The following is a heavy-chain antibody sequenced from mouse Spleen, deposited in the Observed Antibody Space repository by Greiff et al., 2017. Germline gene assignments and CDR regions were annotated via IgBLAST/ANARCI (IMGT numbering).Heavy chain of an antibody. CDR2: ISSGSSTI. V-gene: IGHV5-17*02. Sequence: EVQGVESGGGLVQPGGSRKLSCAASGFTFSSFGMHWVRQAPEKGLEWVAYISSGSSTIYYADTVKGRFTISRDNPKNTLFLQMTSLRSEDTAMYYCARDGNSFITTAFAYWGQGTLVTVSA. CDR1: GFTFSSFG. J-gene: IGHJ3*01. D-gene: IGHD1-2*01. CDR3: ARDGNSFITTAFAY.